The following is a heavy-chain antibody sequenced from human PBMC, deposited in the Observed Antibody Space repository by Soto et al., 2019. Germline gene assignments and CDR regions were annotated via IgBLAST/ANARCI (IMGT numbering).Heavy chain of an antibody. CDR2: FDPEDGET. Sequence: ASVKVSCKVSGYTLTELSMHWVRQAPGKGLEWMGGFDPEDGETIYAQKFQGRVTMTEDTSTDTAYMELSSLRSEDTAVYYCATDVSSGWYGDYWGQGTLVTVSS. CDR1: GYTLTELS. CDR3: ATDVSSGWYGDY. D-gene: IGHD6-19*01. V-gene: IGHV1-24*01. J-gene: IGHJ4*02.